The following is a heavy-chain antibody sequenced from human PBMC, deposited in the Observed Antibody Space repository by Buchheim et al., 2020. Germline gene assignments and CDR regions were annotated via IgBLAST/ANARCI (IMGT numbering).Heavy chain of an antibody. V-gene: IGHV3-23*01. Sequence: EVQLLESGGGLVQPGGSLRLSCAASGFTFSSYAMSWVRQAPGKGLEWVSAISGSGGSTYYADSVKGRFTISRDNSKNTLYLQMNSLRAEDTAVYYCAKDEDIVVVPAAIYYGMDVWGQGTT. D-gene: IGHD2-2*01. CDR3: AKDEDIVVVPAAIYYGMDV. CDR1: GFTFSSYA. J-gene: IGHJ6*02. CDR2: ISGSGGST.